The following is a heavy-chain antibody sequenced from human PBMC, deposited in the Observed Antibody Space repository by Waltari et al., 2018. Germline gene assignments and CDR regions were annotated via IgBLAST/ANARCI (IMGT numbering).Heavy chain of an antibody. J-gene: IGHJ4*02. CDR2: IYHSGST. CDR3: AGQDDY. V-gene: IGHV4-38-2*01. CDR1: GYSISSGYY. Sequence: QVQLQESGPGLVKPSETLSLTCAVSGYSISSGYYWGWIRQPPGKGLEWIGSIYHSGSTYYNPSLKSRVTISVDTSKNQFSLKLSSVTAADTAVYYCAGQDDYWGQGTLVTVSS.